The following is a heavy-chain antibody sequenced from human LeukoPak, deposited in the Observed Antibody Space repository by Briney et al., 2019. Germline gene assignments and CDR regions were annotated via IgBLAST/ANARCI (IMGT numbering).Heavy chain of an antibody. V-gene: IGHV3-21*01. D-gene: IGHD4-17*01. CDR2: ISSSTSYI. Sequence: GGSLRLSCAASGFTFSSYSMNWVRQAPGKGLEWVSSISSSTSYIYYANSVKGRFTISKDNAKNSLYLQMNSLRAEDTAVYYCARAGGSTVSHSDYWGQGTLVTVSS. CDR3: ARAGGSTVSHSDY. CDR1: GFTFSSYS. J-gene: IGHJ4*02.